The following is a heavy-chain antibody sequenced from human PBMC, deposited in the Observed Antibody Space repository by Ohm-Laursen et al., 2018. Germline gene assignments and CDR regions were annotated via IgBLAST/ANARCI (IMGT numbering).Heavy chain of an antibody. D-gene: IGHD2-15*01. CDR3: ARASGGGNKPDAFDI. J-gene: IGHJ3*02. CDR1: GGTFSSYA. Sequence: GASVKVSCKASGGTFSSYAISWVRQAPGQGLEWMGGIIPIFGTANYAQKFQGRVTITADESTSTAYMELSSLRSDDTAVYYCARASGGGNKPDAFDIWGQGTMVTVSS. CDR2: IIPIFGTA. V-gene: IGHV1-69*13.